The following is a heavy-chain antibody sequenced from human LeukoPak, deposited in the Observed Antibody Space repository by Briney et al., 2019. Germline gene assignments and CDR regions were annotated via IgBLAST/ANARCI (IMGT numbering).Heavy chain of an antibody. CDR1: GFTFSDYY. Sequence: GGSLRLSCAASGFTFSDYYMSWIRQAPGKGLEWVSYISSSGSTIYYADSVKGRFTISRDNAKNSLYLQMNSLRAEDTAVYYCARVGYYDILTGSHDAFDIWGQGTMVTVSS. J-gene: IGHJ3*02. V-gene: IGHV3-11*01. D-gene: IGHD3-9*01. CDR2: ISSSGSTI. CDR3: ARVGYYDILTGSHDAFDI.